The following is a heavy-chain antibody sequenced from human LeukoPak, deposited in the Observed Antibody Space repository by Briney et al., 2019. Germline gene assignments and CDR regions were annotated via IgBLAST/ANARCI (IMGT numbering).Heavy chain of an antibody. V-gene: IGHV1-18*01. CDR2: ISAYNGNT. Sequence: AASVKVSCKASGYTFTSYGISWVRQAPGQGLEWMGWISAYNGNTNYAQKLQGRVTMTTDTSTSTAYMELRSLRSDDTAVYYCARALSEPYYDFWSGPPAYYFDYWGQGTLVTVSS. CDR3: ARALSEPYYDFWSGPPAYYFDY. CDR1: GYTFTSYG. J-gene: IGHJ4*02. D-gene: IGHD3-3*01.